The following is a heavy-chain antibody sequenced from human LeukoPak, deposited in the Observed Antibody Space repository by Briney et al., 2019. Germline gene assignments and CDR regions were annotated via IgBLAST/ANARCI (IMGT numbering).Heavy chain of an antibody. Sequence: GGSLRLSCAASGFTVSSNYMSWVRQAPGKGLEWVSVIYSGDNTYYADSVKGRFTISRDISKNTLYLQMNSLRAEDTAVYYCAKDRGGYYYGSGSHYYYYGMDVWGQGTTVTVSS. V-gene: IGHV3-66*01. D-gene: IGHD3-10*01. CDR2: IYSGDNT. CDR1: GFTVSSNY. J-gene: IGHJ6*02. CDR3: AKDRGGYYYGSGSHYYYYGMDV.